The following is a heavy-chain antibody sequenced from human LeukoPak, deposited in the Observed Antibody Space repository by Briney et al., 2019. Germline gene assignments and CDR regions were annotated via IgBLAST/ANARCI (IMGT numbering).Heavy chain of an antibody. Sequence: GGSLRLSCVASGFTFSSYSMDWVRQAPGKGLEWVSYISSSSSYIYYADSVKGRFTIPRDNSKNTLYLQMNSLRAEDTAVNYCARRQYDYGSQKDYYYMDVWGKGTTVTVSS. CDR3: ARRQYDYGSQKDYYYMDV. CDR2: ISSSSSYI. V-gene: IGHV3-21*05. D-gene: IGHD4-17*01. J-gene: IGHJ6*03. CDR1: GFTFSSYS.